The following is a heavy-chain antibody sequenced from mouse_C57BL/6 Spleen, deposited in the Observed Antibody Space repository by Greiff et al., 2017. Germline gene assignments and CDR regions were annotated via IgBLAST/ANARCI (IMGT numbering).Heavy chain of an antibody. CDR3: TYYEYDDHFAW. D-gene: IGHD2-4*01. Sequence: QVQLQQSGAELVKPGASVKLSCKASGYTFTSYCMHWVKQRPGQGLEWIGMIHPNSGSTNYNEKFKSKATLTVDKSSSTAYMQLSSLTSEDSAVYYCTYYEYDDHFAWWGQGTMLTVSA. CDR2: IHPNSGST. CDR1: GYTFTSYC. V-gene: IGHV1-64*01. J-gene: IGHJ3*01.